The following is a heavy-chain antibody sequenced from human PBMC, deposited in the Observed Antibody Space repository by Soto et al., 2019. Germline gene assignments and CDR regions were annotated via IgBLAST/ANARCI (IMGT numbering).Heavy chain of an antibody. Sequence: GGSLRLSCTASGFTFGDYAMSWFRQAPGKGLEWVGFIRSKAYGGTTEYAASVKGRFTISRDDSKSIAYLQMNSLKTEDTAVYYCTRAKSQDYYDSSGSYRPSDYWGQGTLVTVSS. CDR3: TRAKSQDYYDSSGSYRPSDY. CDR1: GFTFGDYA. V-gene: IGHV3-49*03. CDR2: IRSKAYGGTT. D-gene: IGHD3-22*01. J-gene: IGHJ4*02.